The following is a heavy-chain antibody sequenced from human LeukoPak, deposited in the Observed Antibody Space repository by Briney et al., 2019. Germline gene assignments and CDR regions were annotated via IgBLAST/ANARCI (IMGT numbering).Heavy chain of an antibody. Sequence: SETLSLTYTVSGGSISSYYWSWIRQPPGKGLEWIGNIYYSGSTNYNPSLKSRVTISVDTSKNQFSLKLSSVTAADTAVYYCASTRRGAAALDYWGQGTLVTVSS. CDR2: IYYSGST. J-gene: IGHJ4*02. V-gene: IGHV4-59*01. CDR3: ASTRRGAAALDY. D-gene: IGHD6-13*01. CDR1: GGSISSYY.